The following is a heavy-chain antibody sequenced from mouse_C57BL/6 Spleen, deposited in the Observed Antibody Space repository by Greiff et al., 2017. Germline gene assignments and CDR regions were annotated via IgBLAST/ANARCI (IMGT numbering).Heavy chain of an antibody. Sequence: DVKLVESGGGLVQPGGSLKLSCAASGFTFSDYYMYWVRQTPEKRLEWVAYISNGGGSTYYPDTVKGRFTISRDNAKNTLYLQMSRLKSEDTAMYYCARWLLDYWGQGTTLTVSS. D-gene: IGHD2-2*01. CDR1: GFTFSDYY. CDR2: ISNGGGST. V-gene: IGHV5-12*01. CDR3: ARWLLDY. J-gene: IGHJ2*01.